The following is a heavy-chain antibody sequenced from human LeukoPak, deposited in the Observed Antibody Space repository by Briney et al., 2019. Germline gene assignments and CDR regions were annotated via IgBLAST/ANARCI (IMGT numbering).Heavy chain of an antibody. CDR2: IFSNDEK. J-gene: IGHJ4*02. CDR3: ARISPHVVVPAATPDPYFDY. D-gene: IGHD2-2*01. V-gene: IGHV2-26*01. Sequence: SGPTLVKPTETLTLTCTVSGFSLSNARMGVSWIRQPPGKALEWLAHIFSNDEKSYSTSLKSRLTISKDTSKSQVALTMTNMDPVDTATYYCARISPHVVVPAATPDPYFDYWGQGTLVTVSS. CDR1: GFSLSNARMG.